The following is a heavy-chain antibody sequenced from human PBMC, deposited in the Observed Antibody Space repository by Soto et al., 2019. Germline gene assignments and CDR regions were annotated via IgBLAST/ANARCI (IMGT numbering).Heavy chain of an antibody. CDR2: INAGNGNT. V-gene: IGHV1-3*01. D-gene: IGHD3-3*01. CDR3: ARGSGAWNYDFWSGYYT. Sequence: GASVKVSCKASGYTCTSYAMHWVLQAPGQRLEWMGWINAGNGNTKYSQKFQGRVTITRDTSASTAYMELSSLRSEDTAVYYCARGSGAWNYDFWSGYYTWGQGTLVTVSS. CDR1: GYTCTSYA. J-gene: IGHJ4*02.